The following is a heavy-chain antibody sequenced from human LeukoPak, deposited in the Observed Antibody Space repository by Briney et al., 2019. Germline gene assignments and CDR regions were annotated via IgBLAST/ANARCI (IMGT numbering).Heavy chain of an antibody. CDR3: ARGSVTGYYYYYYGTDV. D-gene: IGHD3-10*01. V-gene: IGHV1-69*02. CDR2: IIPILGIA. Sequence: ASVKVSCKASGGTFSSYTISWVRQAPGQGLEWMGRIIPILGIANYAQKFQGRVTITADKSTSTAYMELSSLRSEDTAVYYCARGSVTGYYYYYYGTDVWGQGTTVTVSS. CDR1: GGTFSSYT. J-gene: IGHJ6*02.